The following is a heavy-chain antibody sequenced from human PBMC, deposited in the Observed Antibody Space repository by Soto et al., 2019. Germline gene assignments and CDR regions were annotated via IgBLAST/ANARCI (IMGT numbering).Heavy chain of an antibody. V-gene: IGHV1-8*01. CDR3: ARGQGSSSWYYYYGMDV. D-gene: IGHD6-6*01. J-gene: IGHJ6*02. Sequence: GASVKVSCKASGYTFTSYDINWVRQATGQGLEWMGWMNPNSGNTGYAQKSQGRVTMTRNTSISTAYMELSSLRSEDTAVYYCARGQGSSSWYYYYGMDVWGQGTTVTVS. CDR1: GYTFTSYD. CDR2: MNPNSGNT.